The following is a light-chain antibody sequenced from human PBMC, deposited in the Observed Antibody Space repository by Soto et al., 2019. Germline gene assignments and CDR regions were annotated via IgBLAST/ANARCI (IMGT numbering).Light chain of an antibody. CDR1: RSISGW. CDR2: DAS. J-gene: IGKJ1*01. V-gene: IGKV1-5*01. Sequence: EIQMTQSPSNLSLSVGDRVTISCRASRSISGWLAWYQQKPGKAPELLIFDASNMKSGVSSRFSGSGSGTEFTLTISSLQSDDVATYYCQQYSSHSWTFGQGTKVDIK. CDR3: QQYSSHSWT.